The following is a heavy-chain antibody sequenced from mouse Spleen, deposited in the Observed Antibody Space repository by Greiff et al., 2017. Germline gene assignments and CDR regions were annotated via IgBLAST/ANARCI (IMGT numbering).Heavy chain of an antibody. D-gene: IGHD2-1*01. CDR3: AKIYGTDFDY. V-gene: IGHV5-17*01. Sequence: EVMLVESGGGLVKPGGSLKLSCAASGFTFSDYGMHWVRQAPEKGLEWVAYISSGSSTIYYADTVKGRFTISRDNAKNTLFLQMTSLRSEDTAMYYCAKIYGTDFDYWGQGTTLTVSS. CDR2: ISSGSSTI. J-gene: IGHJ2*01. CDR1: GFTFSDYG.